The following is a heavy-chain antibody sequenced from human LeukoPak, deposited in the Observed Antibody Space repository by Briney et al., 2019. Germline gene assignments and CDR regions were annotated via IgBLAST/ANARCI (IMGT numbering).Heavy chain of an antibody. CDR3: AVYDSSGYPRLDY. V-gene: IGHV1-2*02. D-gene: IGHD3-22*01. CDR2: INPNSGGT. Sequence: ASVKVSCKAPGYTFTGYYMHWVRQAPGQGLEWMGWINPNSGGTNYAQKFQGRVTMTRDTSISTAYMELSRLRSDDTAVYYCAVYDSSGYPRLDYWGQGTLVTVSS. J-gene: IGHJ4*02. CDR1: GYTFTGYY.